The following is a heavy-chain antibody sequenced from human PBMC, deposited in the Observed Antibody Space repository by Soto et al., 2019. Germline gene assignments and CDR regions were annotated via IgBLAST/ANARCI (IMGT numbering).Heavy chain of an antibody. D-gene: IGHD3-22*01. Sequence: GESLKISCKGSGYSFTSYWISWVRQMPGKGLEWMGRIDPSDSYTNYSPSFQGHVTISADKSISTAYLQWSSLKASDTAMYYCASAYYYDSSGYPFYGMDVWGQGTTVTVSS. CDR3: ASAYYYDSSGYPFYGMDV. V-gene: IGHV5-10-1*01. J-gene: IGHJ6*02. CDR2: IDPSDSYT. CDR1: GYSFTSYW.